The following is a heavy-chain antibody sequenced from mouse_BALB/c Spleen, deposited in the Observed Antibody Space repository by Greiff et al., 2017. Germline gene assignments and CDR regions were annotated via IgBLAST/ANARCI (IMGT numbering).Heavy chain of an antibody. J-gene: IGHJ3*01. CDR1: GYTFTSYY. V-gene: IGHV1S81*02. Sequence: VQLQESGAELVKPGASVKLSCKASGYTFTSYYMYWVKQRPGQGLEWIGEINPSNGGTNFNEKFKSKATLTVDKSSSTAYMQLSSLTSEDSAVYYCTREKAYWGQGTLVTVSA. CDR2: INPSNGGT. CDR3: TREKAY.